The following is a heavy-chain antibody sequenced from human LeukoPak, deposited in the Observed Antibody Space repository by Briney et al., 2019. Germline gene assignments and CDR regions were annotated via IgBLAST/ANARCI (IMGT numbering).Heavy chain of an antibody. CDR3: ARDVGGLQNY. Sequence: PGGSLRLSCAASGFTFSSYEMNWVRQAPGKGLEWVSYISSSGSTIYYADSVKGRFTISRDNTKNSLYLQMNSLRAEDTAVYYCARDVGGLQNYWGQGTLVTVSS. V-gene: IGHV3-48*03. D-gene: IGHD3-16*01. CDR1: GFTFSSYE. J-gene: IGHJ4*02. CDR2: ISSSGSTI.